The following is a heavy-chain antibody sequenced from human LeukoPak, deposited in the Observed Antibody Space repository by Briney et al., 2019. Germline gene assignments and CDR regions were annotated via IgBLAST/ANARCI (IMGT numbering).Heavy chain of an antibody. Sequence: GGSLRLSCAASGFTFSSYDMHWVRQATGKGLEWVSAIGTAGDPYYPGSVKGQFTISRENAKNSLYLQMNSLRAGDTAVYYCARGSDRKKLSLAIDIWGKGTMVTVSS. J-gene: IGHJ3*02. CDR3: ARGSDRKKLSLAIDI. V-gene: IGHV3-13*05. CDR2: IGTAGDP. CDR1: GFTFSSYD. D-gene: IGHD3-22*01.